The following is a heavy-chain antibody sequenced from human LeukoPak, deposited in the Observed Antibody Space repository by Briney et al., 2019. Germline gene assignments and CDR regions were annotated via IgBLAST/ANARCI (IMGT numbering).Heavy chain of an antibody. CDR3: ARGRITIFGADNWFDP. J-gene: IGHJ5*02. V-gene: IGHV4-34*01. CDR2: INHSGST. CDR1: GGSFSGYY. Sequence: SETLSLTCAVYGGSFSGYYWSWIRQPPGKGLEWIGEINHSGSTNYNPSLKSRVTISVDTSKNQFSLKLSSVTAADTAVDYCARGRITIFGADNWFDPWGQGTLVTVSS. D-gene: IGHD3-3*01.